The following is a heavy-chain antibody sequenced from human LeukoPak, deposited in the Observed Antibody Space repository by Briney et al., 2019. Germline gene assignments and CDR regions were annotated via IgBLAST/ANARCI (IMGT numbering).Heavy chain of an antibody. CDR3: ARVKANRSGWYYFDY. CDR1: GFTFNNYA. V-gene: IGHV3-23*01. J-gene: IGHJ4*02. Sequence: GGSLRLSCAASGFTFNNYAMSCVRQAPGKGLEWVSAISGSDAGTYYADSVKGRFTISRDNSKNTLYLQMNSLRAEDTAVYYCARVKANRSGWYYFDYWGQGTLVTVSS. CDR2: ISGSDAGT. D-gene: IGHD6-19*01.